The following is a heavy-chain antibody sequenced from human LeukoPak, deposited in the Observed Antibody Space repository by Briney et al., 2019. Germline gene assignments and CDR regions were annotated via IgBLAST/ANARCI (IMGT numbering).Heavy chain of an antibody. CDR2: IYHGGST. CDR3: ARRVSSSGFDAFDV. Sequence: SETLSLTCTVSGYSISSGYYWGWIRQSPGKGLEWIGSIYHGGSTYYNPSLRSRVIVSVDTSKNHFSLKMSSVTAADTAVYYCARRVSSSGFDAFDVWGQGTMVTVSS. CDR1: GYSISSGYY. J-gene: IGHJ3*01. V-gene: IGHV4-38-2*02. D-gene: IGHD5-12*01.